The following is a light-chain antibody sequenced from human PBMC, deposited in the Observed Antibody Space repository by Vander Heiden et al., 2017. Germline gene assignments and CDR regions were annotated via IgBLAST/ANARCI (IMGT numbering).Light chain of an antibody. J-gene: IGLJ2*01. Sequence: QSPVTQPVSVAAAPGQSITFSCTGSSSDVVRFNYVSWYQQNPGKAPKLMMYEVSNRPSGVSNRFSGSKSGNTASLTISGREAEDEAEYYCSSYTSSSNYVVFGGGTKLTVL. CDR3: SSYTSSSNYVV. CDR2: EVS. CDR1: SSDVVRFNY. V-gene: IGLV2-14*01.